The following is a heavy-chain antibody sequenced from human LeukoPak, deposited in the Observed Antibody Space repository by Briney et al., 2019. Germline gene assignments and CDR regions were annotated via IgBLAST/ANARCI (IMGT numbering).Heavy chain of an antibody. CDR2: IYWDDDK. CDR3: AHRRGYYDSSGYLDY. D-gene: IGHD3-22*01. CDR1: GCSRSTSGVG. V-gene: IGHV2-5*02. J-gene: IGHJ4*02. Sequence: SGPTLVKPTHTLTLTCTFSGCSRSTSGVGVGWIRQPPGKALEWLPLIYWDDDKRYSPSLKSRLTITKATSKNQVVLTTTNMDPVDTATYYCAHRRGYYDSSGYLDYWGQGTLVTVSS.